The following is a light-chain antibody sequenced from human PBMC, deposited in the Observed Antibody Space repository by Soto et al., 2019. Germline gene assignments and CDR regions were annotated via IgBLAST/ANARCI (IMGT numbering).Light chain of an antibody. J-gene: IGKJ3*01. CDR2: GAS. CDR1: HSVTRN. V-gene: IGKV3D-15*01. Sequence: EIVMTQSPATLSVSPGERATLSCRASHSVTRNLAWYQQKPGQAPRLLIYGASTRAAGIPARFSASGSGTEFTLTISSPQSEDSAVYSCQHYSNWPPVTFGPGTKVEIK. CDR3: QHYSNWPPVT.